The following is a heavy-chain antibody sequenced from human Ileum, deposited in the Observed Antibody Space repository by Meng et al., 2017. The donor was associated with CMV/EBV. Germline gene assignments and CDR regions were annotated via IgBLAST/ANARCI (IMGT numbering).Heavy chain of an antibody. CDR3: AGDGGYSDP. CDR2: MYDSRTT. D-gene: IGHD2-21*01. J-gene: IGHJ5*02. CDR1: EFTISDYS. Sequence: SVGAISQPGVSLRLCCAAPEFTISDYSMNWVRQAPGKGPECGSLMYDSRTTMYADSVKGRFTISRENSKNNLYLQINSLRVEDTAVYYCAGDGGYSDPWGQGTLVTVSS. V-gene: IGHV3-66*01.